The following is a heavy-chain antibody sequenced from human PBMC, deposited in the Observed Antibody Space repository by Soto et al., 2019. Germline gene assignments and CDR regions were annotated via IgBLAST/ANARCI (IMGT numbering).Heavy chain of an antibody. D-gene: IGHD6-13*01. CDR1: GFTFDDHA. J-gene: IGHJ4*02. CDR3: AKDWGYRVSWLGYCDY. Sequence: EVQLVESGGVVVQPGGSLRLSCAASGFTFDDHAMHWVRQAPGKGLEWVSLITRDSATTFYADSVKGRFTISRDNSKNSVYLQMNNLRAEDAGLYYCAKDWGYRVSWLGYCDYWGQGTLVTVSS. V-gene: IGHV3-43D*04. CDR2: ITRDSATT.